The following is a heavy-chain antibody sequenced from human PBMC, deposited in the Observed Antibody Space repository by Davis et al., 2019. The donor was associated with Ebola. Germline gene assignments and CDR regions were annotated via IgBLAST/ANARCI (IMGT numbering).Heavy chain of an antibody. CDR1: GFTFSSYW. D-gene: IGHD2-15*01. J-gene: IGHJ6*02. CDR2: INSDGSST. Sequence: GESLKISCAASGFTFSSYWMHWVRQAPGKGLVWVSRINSDGSSTSYADSVKGRFTISRDNSKNTLYLQMNSLRSEDTAVYYCARGRAKMSVVAANHYYYYYGMDVWGQGTTVTVSS. CDR3: ARGRAKMSVVAANHYYYYYGMDV. V-gene: IGHV3-74*01.